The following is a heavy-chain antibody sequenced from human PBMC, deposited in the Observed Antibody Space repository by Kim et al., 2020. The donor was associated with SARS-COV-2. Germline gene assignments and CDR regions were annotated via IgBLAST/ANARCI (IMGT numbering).Heavy chain of an antibody. CDR3: AKVVSSASVVIDY. D-gene: IGHD2-2*01. CDR2: IRDSGGST. Sequence: GGSLRLSCAASGFTFSSYAMSWVRQAPGKGLEWVSGIRDSGGSTYYADSVKGRFTISRDNSENTLYLQMDSLRADETDLYYCAKVVSSASVVIDYWGQGT. J-gene: IGHJ4*02. V-gene: IGHV3-23*01. CDR1: GFTFSSYA.